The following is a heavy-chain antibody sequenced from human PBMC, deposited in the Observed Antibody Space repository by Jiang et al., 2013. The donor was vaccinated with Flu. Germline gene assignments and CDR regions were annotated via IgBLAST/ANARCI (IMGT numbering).Heavy chain of an antibody. D-gene: IGHD6-6*01. CDR3: ARLAARLGGRGWFDP. V-gene: IGHV5-51*01. CDR1: GYSFTSYW. Sequence: GAEVKKPGESLKISCKGSGYSFTSYWIGWVRQMPGKGLEWMGIIYPGDSDTRYSPSFQGQVTISTDKSINTAYLQWSSLKASDTAMYYCARLAARLGGRGWFDPWGQGTLVTVSS. CDR2: IYPGDSDT. J-gene: IGHJ5*02.